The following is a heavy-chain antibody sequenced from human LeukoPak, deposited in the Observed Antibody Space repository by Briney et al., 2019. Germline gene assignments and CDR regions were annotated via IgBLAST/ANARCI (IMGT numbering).Heavy chain of an antibody. CDR3: ARVGSSGWYVHPTLDY. CDR2: INPNSGDT. D-gene: IGHD6-19*01. V-gene: IGHV1-2*02. CDR1: GYTFTGYY. Sequence: ASVKVSCKASGYTFTGYYMHWVRQAPGQGLEWMGWINPNSGDTNYAQKLQGRVTVTRDTSISTAYMELSRLRSDDTAVYYCARVGSSGWYVHPTLDYWGQGTLVTVPS. J-gene: IGHJ4*02.